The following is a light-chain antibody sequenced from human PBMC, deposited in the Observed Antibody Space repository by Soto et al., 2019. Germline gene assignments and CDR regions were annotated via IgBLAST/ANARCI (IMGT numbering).Light chain of an antibody. V-gene: IGLV2-14*03. J-gene: IGLJ2*01. Sequence: QSALTQPASVSGSPEQSITISCTGTSSDVGGYKYVSWYQQLPGRAPKLIISDVSNRPSGVSDRFTGSKSGNTASLTISGLQTEYECDYSGSSYPSSSTSVVFGGGTTLTVL. CDR1: SSDVGGYKY. CDR3: SSYPSSSTSVV. CDR2: DVS.